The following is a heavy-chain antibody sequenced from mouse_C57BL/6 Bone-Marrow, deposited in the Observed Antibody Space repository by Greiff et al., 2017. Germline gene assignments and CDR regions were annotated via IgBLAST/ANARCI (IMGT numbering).Heavy chain of an antibody. J-gene: IGHJ1*03. V-gene: IGHV1-50*01. Sequence: VQLQQPGAELVKPGASVKLSCKASGSTFTSYWLPWVQPRPGQGLDWIGEIDPSDSYTNYNQKFTGKATLTVDTSSSTAYMQLSSLTSEDSAVYYCAREGYYGSSYYWYFDVWGTGTTVTVSS. CDR3: AREGYYGSSYYWYFDV. CDR1: GSTFTSYW. CDR2: IDPSDSYT. D-gene: IGHD1-1*01.